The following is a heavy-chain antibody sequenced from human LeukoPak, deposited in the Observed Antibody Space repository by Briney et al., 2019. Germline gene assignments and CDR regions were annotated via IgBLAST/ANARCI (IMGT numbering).Heavy chain of an antibody. J-gene: IGHJ6*03. CDR3: ARAPPTGYSSGPPISYYYYYMDV. Sequence: ASVKVSCKASGYTFTGYYMHWVRQATGQGLEWMGWMNPNSGNTGYAQKFQGRVTITRNTSISTAYMELSSLRSEDTAVYYCARAPPTGYSSGPPISYYYYYMDVWGKGTTVTVSS. D-gene: IGHD6-19*01. V-gene: IGHV1-8*03. CDR1: GYTFTGYY. CDR2: MNPNSGNT.